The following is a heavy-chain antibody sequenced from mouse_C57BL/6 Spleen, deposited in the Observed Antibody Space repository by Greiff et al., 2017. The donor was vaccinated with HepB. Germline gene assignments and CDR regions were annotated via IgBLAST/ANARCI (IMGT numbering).Heavy chain of an antibody. CDR3: TRGGGTVVATGDYFDY. V-gene: IGHV1-15*01. CDR1: GYTFTDYE. D-gene: IGHD1-1*01. Sequence: VKVVESGAELVRPGASVTLSCKASGYTFTDYEMHWVKQTPVHGLEWIGAIDPETGGTAYNQKFKGKAILTADKSSSTAYMELRSLTSEDSAVYYCTRGGGTVVATGDYFDYWGQGTTLTVSS. J-gene: IGHJ2*01. CDR2: IDPETGGT.